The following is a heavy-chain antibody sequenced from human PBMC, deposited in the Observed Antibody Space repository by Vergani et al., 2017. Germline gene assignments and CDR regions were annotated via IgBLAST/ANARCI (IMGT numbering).Heavy chain of an antibody. CDR1: GFTFSSYA. J-gene: IGHJ4*02. CDR3: TTGTRRWLQGLGY. D-gene: IGHD5-24*01. Sequence: QVQLVESGGGVVQPGRSLRLSCAASGFTFSSYAMHWVRQAPGKGLEWVAVISYDGSNKYYADSVKGRFTISRDNSKNTLYLQMNSLKTEDTAVYYCTTGTRRWLQGLGYWGQGTLVTVSS. V-gene: IGHV3-30-3*01. CDR2: ISYDGSNK.